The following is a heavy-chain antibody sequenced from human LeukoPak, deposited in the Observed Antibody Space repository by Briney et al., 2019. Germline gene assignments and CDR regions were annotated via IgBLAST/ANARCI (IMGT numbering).Heavy chain of an antibody. D-gene: IGHD3-10*01. CDR1: GFTFSSFA. CDR3: ARDETHFYGSGSSNWFDP. Sequence: PGGSLRLSCAASGFTFSSFAMSWIRQPPGKGLEWIGYIYYSGTTIYNPSLKSRLTISLDTSKNQFSLNLSSVTAADTAVYYCARDETHFYGSGSSNWFDPWGQGILVTVSS. CDR2: IYYSGTT. J-gene: IGHJ5*02. V-gene: IGHV4-59*12.